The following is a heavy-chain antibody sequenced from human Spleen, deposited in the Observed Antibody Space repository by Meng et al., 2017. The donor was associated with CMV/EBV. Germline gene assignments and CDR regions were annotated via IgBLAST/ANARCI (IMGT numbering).Heavy chain of an antibody. J-gene: IGHJ4*02. CDR1: GFTVSRYY. CDR3: ARDRVTVGATVIDY. CDR2: IYDDGSP. Sequence: GGSLRLSCAASGFTVSRYYMSWVRQAPGKGLEWVSVIYDDGSPYYADSVKGRFTISRDNSKNTLYLQMNSLRPEDTAVYYCARDRVTVGATVIDYWGQGTLVTVSS. D-gene: IGHD1-26*01. V-gene: IGHV3-66*02.